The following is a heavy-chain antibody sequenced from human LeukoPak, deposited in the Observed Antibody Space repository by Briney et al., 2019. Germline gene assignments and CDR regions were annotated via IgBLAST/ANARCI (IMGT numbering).Heavy chain of an antibody. CDR1: GFTFNYYN. Sequence: PGGSLRLSCAASGFTFNYYNMNWVRQAPGKALEWVSSITSSGAYIFYADSVRGRFTISRDNAKDSLYLQMNSLGPEDTAVYYCARDPYSGNYGNYYYYYMDVWGKGTTVTVSS. CDR3: ARDPYSGNYGNYYYYYMDV. V-gene: IGHV3-21*01. J-gene: IGHJ6*03. CDR2: ITSSGAYI. D-gene: IGHD1-26*01.